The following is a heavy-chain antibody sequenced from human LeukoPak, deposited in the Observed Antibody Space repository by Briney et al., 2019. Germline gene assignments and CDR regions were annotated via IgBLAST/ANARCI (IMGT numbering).Heavy chain of an antibody. CDR2: INHSGST. J-gene: IGHJ4*02. CDR3: ARGPRIAVAGI. V-gene: IGHV4-34*01. CDR1: GGSFSGYF. D-gene: IGHD6-19*01. Sequence: PSETLSLTFPGYGGSFSGYFWSWIRQPPGKGLEWIGEINHSGSTNYTPSLKSRVTISVDTSKNQFSLKLSSVTAADTAVYYCARGPRIAVAGIWGQGTLVTVSS.